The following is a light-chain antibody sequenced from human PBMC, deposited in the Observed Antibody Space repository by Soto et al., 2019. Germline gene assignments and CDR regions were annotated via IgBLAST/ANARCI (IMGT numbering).Light chain of an antibody. CDR1: QSISSW. CDR3: QQYNSLWT. V-gene: IGKV1-5*03. CDR2: KAS. Sequence: DIQMTQSPSTLSASVGDRVTITCRASQSISSWLAWYQQKPGTAPKLLIYKASSLEGGVPSRFSGSGSGTEFTLTISSLQPDVFATYYCQQYNSLWTFGQGTKVEIK. J-gene: IGKJ1*01.